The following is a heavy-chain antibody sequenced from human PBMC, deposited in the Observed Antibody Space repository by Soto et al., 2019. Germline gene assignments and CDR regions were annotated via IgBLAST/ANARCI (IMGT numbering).Heavy chain of an antibody. CDR1: GGSVTTYY. CDR3: VTGSGSSTSDAFDI. J-gene: IGHJ3*02. D-gene: IGHD3-10*01. Sequence: QVQLQGSGPGLVKPSETLSLTCTVFGGSVTTYYWTWIRQPPGKGLEWIGFTSHSGSTNYNPSLRRSVTMSVDTSKNQFSLKLISVTAADTAVYYCVTGSGSSTSDAFDIWDRGTMVTVSS. V-gene: IGHV4-59*02. CDR2: TSHSGST.